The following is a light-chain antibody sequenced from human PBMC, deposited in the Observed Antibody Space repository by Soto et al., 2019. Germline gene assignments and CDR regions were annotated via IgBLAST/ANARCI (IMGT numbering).Light chain of an antibody. V-gene: IGKV1-39*01. CDR1: QSISSN. CDR3: QQSYSAPRT. CDR2: AAS. J-gene: IGKJ2*01. Sequence: DIQMTQSQSSLSASVVDRVTITCRASQSISSNLNWYQQKQGKAPKLLIHAASSLESGVPSRFSGSGSGTEFTLNISSLQREDSATYYCQQSYSAPRTLGQGTKVDI.